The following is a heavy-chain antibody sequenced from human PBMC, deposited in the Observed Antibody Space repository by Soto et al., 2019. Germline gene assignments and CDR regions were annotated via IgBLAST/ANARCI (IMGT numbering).Heavy chain of an antibody. CDR3: AKDIVLMVYAFFCQEHYYYYGMYV. V-gene: IGHV3-21*01. D-gene: IGHD2-8*01. J-gene: IGHJ6*02. Sequence: GGSLRLSCAASGFTFSSYSMNWVRQAPGKGLEWVSSISSSGSYIYYADSVKGRFTISRDNAKNSLYLQMNSLRAEDTAVYYCAKDIVLMVYAFFCQEHYYYYGMYVWGQGTTVPVS. CDR1: GFTFSSYS. CDR2: ISSSGSYI.